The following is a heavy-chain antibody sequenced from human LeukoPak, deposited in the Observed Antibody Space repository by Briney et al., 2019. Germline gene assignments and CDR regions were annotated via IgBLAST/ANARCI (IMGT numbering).Heavy chain of an antibody. D-gene: IGHD3-10*01. CDR2: MNPNSGNT. Sequence: ASVKVSCKASGYTFTSYDINWVRQATGQGLEWMGWMNPNSGNTGYAQKFQGRVTMTRNTSISTAYMELSSLRSEDTAVYYCARVTMVRGVIISVSGYYFDYWGQGTLVTVSS. J-gene: IGHJ4*02. V-gene: IGHV1-8*01. CDR3: ARVTMVRGVIISVSGYYFDY. CDR1: GYTFTSYD.